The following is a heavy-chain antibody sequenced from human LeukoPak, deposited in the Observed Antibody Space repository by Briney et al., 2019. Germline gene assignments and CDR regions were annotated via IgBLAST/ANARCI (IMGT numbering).Heavy chain of an antibody. V-gene: IGHV3-23*01. CDR3: AKDLTRCYESSGYFDY. J-gene: IGHJ4*02. CDR2: INHSGGNT. Sequence: GGSLRLSCAASGFTFSSFAMDWVRQAPGKGLEGVSAINHSGGNTYYADSVKGRFTISRANSKNTQYLQMNSRRAEDTAVYYCAKDLTRCYESSGYFDYWGQGTLVTVSS. CDR1: GFTFSSFA. D-gene: IGHD3-22*01.